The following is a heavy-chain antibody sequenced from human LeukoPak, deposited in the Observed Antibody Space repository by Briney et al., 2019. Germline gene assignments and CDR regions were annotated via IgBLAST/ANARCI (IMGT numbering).Heavy chain of an antibody. CDR2: IIPIFGTA. Sequence: GASVKVSCKASGGTFSSYAISWVRQAPGQGLEWMGGIIPIFGTANYAQKFQGRVTITADKSASTAYMELSSLRSEDTAVYYCARSGTYGDYVGYWGQGTLVTVSS. D-gene: IGHD4-17*01. CDR1: GGTFSSYA. V-gene: IGHV1-69*06. J-gene: IGHJ4*02. CDR3: ARSGTYGDYVGY.